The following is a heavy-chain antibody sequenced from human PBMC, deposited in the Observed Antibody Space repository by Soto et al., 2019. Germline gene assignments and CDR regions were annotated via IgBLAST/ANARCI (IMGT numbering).Heavy chain of an antibody. J-gene: IGHJ5*02. CDR1: GFTFSSYG. CDR3: AKGSPRSGYYNFSPTPCFDP. V-gene: IGHV3-30*18. D-gene: IGHD3-3*01. Sequence: GGSLRLSCAASGFTFSSYGMHWVRQAPGKGLEWVAVISYDGSNKYYADSVKGRFTITRDNSKNMLYLQMNSLRAVDTVVYYCAKGSPRSGYYNFSPTPCFDPWGQGTLVTVSS. CDR2: ISYDGSNK.